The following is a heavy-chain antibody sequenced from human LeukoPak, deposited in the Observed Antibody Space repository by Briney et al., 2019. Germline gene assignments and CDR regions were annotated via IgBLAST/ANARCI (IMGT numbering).Heavy chain of an antibody. CDR3: ARGLKYYTTSGRLGY. J-gene: IGHJ4*02. Sequence: PSETLSLTCDVYRGFFSGYYWNWIRQPPGKGLEWIGGVDRTESANYNPSLKSRVAISVDMSKNQFSLKLSSVTAADTGVYYCARGLKYYTTSGRLGYWGQGTLVTVSS. D-gene: IGHD3-22*01. CDR2: VDRTESA. V-gene: IGHV4-34*01. CDR1: RGFFSGYY.